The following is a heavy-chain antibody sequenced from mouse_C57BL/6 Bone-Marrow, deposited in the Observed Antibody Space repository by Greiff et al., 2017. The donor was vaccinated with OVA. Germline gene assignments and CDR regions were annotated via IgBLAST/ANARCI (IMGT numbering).Heavy chain of an antibody. J-gene: IGHJ2*01. Sequence: VKLVESGPELVKPGASVKISCKASGYSFTSYYIHWVKQRPGQGLEWIGWIYPGSGNTKYNEKFKGKATLTADTSSSTAYMQLSSLTSEDSAVYYCARGYGSSGVLFDYWGQGTTLTVSS. CDR3: ARGYGSSGVLFDY. V-gene: IGHV1-66*01. D-gene: IGHD1-1*01. CDR1: GYSFTSYY. CDR2: IYPGSGNT.